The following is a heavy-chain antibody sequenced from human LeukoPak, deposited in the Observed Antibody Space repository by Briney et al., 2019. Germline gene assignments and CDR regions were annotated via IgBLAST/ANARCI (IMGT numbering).Heavy chain of an antibody. Sequence: ASVKVSCKASGYTFTSYYMHWVRQAPGQGLEWMGIINPSGGSTSYAQKFQGRVTMTRDMSTSTVYMELSSLRSEDTAVYYCARDPRRRYYDSSGTPMEAFDIWGQGTMVTVSS. CDR2: INPSGGST. D-gene: IGHD3-22*01. CDR1: GYTFTSYY. J-gene: IGHJ3*02. CDR3: ARDPRRRYYDSSGTPMEAFDI. V-gene: IGHV1-46*01.